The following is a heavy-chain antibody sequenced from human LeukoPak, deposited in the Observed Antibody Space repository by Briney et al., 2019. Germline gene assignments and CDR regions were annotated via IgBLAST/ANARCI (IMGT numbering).Heavy chain of an antibody. Sequence: SVKVSFKASGFTFTSSAVQWVRQARGRGREGIGWIVVGSGNTNYEQKFQERVTINRDMSTSTAYMELSSLRSEDTAVYYCATDDVTTGTKTALGYWGQGTLVTVSS. CDR3: ATDDVTTGTKTALGY. V-gene: IGHV1-58*01. J-gene: IGHJ4*02. CDR2: IVVGSGNT. CDR1: GFTFTSSA. D-gene: IGHD1-1*01.